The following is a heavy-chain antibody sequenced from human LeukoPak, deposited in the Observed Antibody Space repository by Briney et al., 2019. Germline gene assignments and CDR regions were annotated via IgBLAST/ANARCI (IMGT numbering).Heavy chain of an antibody. D-gene: IGHD4-17*01. CDR2: IKSKIDGGTT. J-gene: IGHJ3*02. V-gene: IGHV3-15*01. CDR3: AADSIPDYGDARGDAFDI. Sequence: GESLRLSCAASGFTVGDAWMSWGREAPGKGLEWVGRIKSKIDGGTTDYAAPVKGRFTISRDASKGTLYLQMSSLKTEDTAVYYCAADSIPDYGDARGDAFDIWGQGTMVTVSS. CDR1: GFTVGDAW.